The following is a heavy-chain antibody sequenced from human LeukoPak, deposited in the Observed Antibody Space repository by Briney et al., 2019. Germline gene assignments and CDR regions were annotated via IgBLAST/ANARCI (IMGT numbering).Heavy chain of an antibody. CDR2: ISSSGSLM. J-gene: IGHJ5*02. CDR3: AREMLAAVAAQS. D-gene: IGHD6-19*01. CDR1: GFSFSDYY. Sequence: PGGSLRLSCAASGFSFSDYYMSWIRQAPGKGLEWVSYISSSGSLMYYADSVKGRFTISRDNAKNSLYLQMNSLRAEDTAVYYCAREMLAAVAAQSWGQGTLVTVSS. V-gene: IGHV3-11*04.